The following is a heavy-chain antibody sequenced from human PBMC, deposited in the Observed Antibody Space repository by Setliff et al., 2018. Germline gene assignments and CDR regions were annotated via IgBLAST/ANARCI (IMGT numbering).Heavy chain of an antibody. Sequence: ASVKVSCKASGDTSTTYAIHWVRQAPGQGLEWMGRINPDSGGTNYAQKFQGRVTITRDTSASTAYMELSSLTSEDTAIYYCARGDVYSGSYYHFDYWGQGTLVTVSS. J-gene: IGHJ4*02. D-gene: IGHD1-26*01. CDR1: GDTSTTYA. V-gene: IGHV1-2*06. CDR2: INPDSGGT. CDR3: ARGDVYSGSYYHFDY.